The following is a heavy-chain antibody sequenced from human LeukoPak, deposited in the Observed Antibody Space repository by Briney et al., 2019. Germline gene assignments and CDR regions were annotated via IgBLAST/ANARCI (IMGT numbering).Heavy chain of an antibody. CDR1: GGSISSYY. CDR2: IYHSGST. Sequence: PSETLSLTCTVSGGSISSYYWSWIRQPAGKGLEWIGEIYHSGSTNYNPSLKSRVTISVDKSKNQFSLKLSSVTAADTAVYYCARAQYYYDSSGYYYYYYYMDVWGKGTTVTVSS. CDR3: ARAQYYYDSSGYYYYYYYMDV. D-gene: IGHD3-22*01. J-gene: IGHJ6*03. V-gene: IGHV4-59*12.